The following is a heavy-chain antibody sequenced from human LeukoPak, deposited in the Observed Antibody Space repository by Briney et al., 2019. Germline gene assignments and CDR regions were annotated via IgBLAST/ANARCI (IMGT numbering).Heavy chain of an antibody. Sequence: ASVKVSCKASGYXFTGDFLHWVRQAPGQGLEWMGWINPNNGATNHAQKFQGRVTMTRDTSISTVYMQLNSLRSDDTAVYFCARDPCSGTSCFDYWGQGTLVTVSS. D-gene: IGHD2-2*01. J-gene: IGHJ4*02. CDR2: INPNNGAT. CDR1: GYXFTGDF. V-gene: IGHV1-2*02. CDR3: ARDPCSGTSCFDY.